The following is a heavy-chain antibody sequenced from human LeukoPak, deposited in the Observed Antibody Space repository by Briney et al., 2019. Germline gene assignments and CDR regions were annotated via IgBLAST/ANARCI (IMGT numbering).Heavy chain of an antibody. Sequence: PGGSLRLSCAASGFTFSSYGMHWFRQAPGKGLEWVAVISYDGSNKYYADSVKGRFTISRDTSKTTLYLQMNSLRAEDTAVYYCAKDLTSSSWPPAGYWGQGTLVTVSS. D-gene: IGHD6-13*01. CDR1: GFTFSSYG. CDR3: AKDLTSSSWPPAGY. J-gene: IGHJ4*02. V-gene: IGHV3-30*18. CDR2: ISYDGSNK.